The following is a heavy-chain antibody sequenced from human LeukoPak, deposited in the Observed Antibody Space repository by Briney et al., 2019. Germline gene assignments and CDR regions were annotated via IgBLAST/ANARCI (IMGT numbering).Heavy chain of an antibody. V-gene: IGHV1-8*03. D-gene: IGHD2-15*01. Sequence: ASVKVSCKASGYTFTSYDINWVRQATGQGLEWMGWMNPNSGNTGYAQKFQGRVTITRNTSISTAYMELRSLSSEDTAVYYCARSGGVAGRGENWFDPWGQGTLVTVSS. CDR3: ARSGGVAGRGENWFDP. J-gene: IGHJ5*02. CDR2: MNPNSGNT. CDR1: GYTFTSYD.